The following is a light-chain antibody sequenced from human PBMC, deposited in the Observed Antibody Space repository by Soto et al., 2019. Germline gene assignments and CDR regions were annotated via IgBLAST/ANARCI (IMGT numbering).Light chain of an antibody. CDR2: EVT. V-gene: IGLV2-14*01. Sequence: QSVLTQPASVSGSPGQSITISCSGTSSDVGSYNHVAWYQQFPGKTPKLIIYEVTYRPSGVSHRFSASKSDNTASLTISGLQAEDEADYYCISYTGSSTSYVFGTGTKLTVL. CDR1: SSDVGSYNH. CDR3: ISYTGSSTSYV. J-gene: IGLJ1*01.